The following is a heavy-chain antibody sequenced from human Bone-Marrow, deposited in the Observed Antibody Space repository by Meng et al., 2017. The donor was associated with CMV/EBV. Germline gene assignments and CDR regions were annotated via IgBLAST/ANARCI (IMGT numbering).Heavy chain of an antibody. CDR1: GGTFSSYA. V-gene: IGHV1-69*04. J-gene: IGHJ4*02. CDR2: IIPILGIA. D-gene: IGHD1-7*01. CDR3: ARLTAQTGTTLFDY. Sequence: SVKVSCKASGGTFSSYAISWVRQAPGQGLEWMGRIIPILGIANYAQKFQGRVTITADKSTSTAYMELSSLRSEDTAVYYCARLTAQTGTTLFDYWGQGTLVTVSS.